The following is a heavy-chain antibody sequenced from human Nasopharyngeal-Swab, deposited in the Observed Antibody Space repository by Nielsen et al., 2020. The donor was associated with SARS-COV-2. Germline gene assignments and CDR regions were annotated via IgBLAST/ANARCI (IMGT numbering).Heavy chain of an antibody. J-gene: IGHJ4*02. D-gene: IGHD6-13*01. CDR1: GFTFSSYR. V-gene: IGHV3-21*01. Sequence: GGSLRLSCAASGFTFSSYRMNWVRQAPGKGLEWVSSISSSSSYIYYEDSVKGRFTISRDNAKNSLYLKMNSLRAEDTAVYYCARTDSSWYYFGYWGQGTLVTVSS. CDR3: ARTDSSWYYFGY. CDR2: ISSSSSYI.